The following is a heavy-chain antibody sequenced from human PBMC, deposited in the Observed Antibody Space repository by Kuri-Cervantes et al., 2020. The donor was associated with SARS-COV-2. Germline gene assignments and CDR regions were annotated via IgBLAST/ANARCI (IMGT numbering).Heavy chain of an antibody. CDR1: GFTFSSYG. D-gene: IGHD6-6*01. CDR2: ISYDGSNK. Sequence: GGSLRLSCAASGFTFSSYGMHWVRQAPGKGLEWVAVISYDGSNKYYADSVKGRFTISRDNSKHTLFLQMDSLRAEDTAVYYCARDSRISSKYYYYYGMDVWGQGTTVTVSS. CDR3: ARDSRISSKYYYYYGMDV. V-gene: IGHV3-30*03. J-gene: IGHJ6*02.